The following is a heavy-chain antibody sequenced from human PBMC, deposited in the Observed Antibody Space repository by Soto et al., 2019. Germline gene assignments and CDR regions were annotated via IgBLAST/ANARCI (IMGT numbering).Heavy chain of an antibody. D-gene: IGHD2-15*01. CDR3: ARDKLSLGYCSGGSCYPGWDYYGTDV. CDR2: ISSSSSYI. V-gene: IGHV3-21*01. J-gene: IGHJ6*02. CDR1: GFTFSSYS. Sequence: GSLRLSCAASGFTFSSYSMNWVRQAPGKGLEWVSSISSSSSYIYYADSVKGRFTISRDNAKNSLYLQMNSLRAEDTAVYYCARDKLSLGYCSGGSCYPGWDYYGTDVWGQGTTVTVSS.